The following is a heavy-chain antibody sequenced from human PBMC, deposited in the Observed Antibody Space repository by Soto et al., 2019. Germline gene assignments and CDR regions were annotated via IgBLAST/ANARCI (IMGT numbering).Heavy chain of an antibody. CDR1: GDSIKRDDYY. D-gene: IGHD3-22*01. J-gene: IGHJ4*02. V-gene: IGHV4-30-4*01. CDR3: AKGSPVGYYYGSSGFDY. Sequence: SETLSLTCTVSGDSIKRDDYYWSWIRQPPGKGLEWIGYILYSGTTYYNPSLKSRLIISLDTSKNQFSLNLTSVTAADTAVYYCAKGSPVGYYYGSSGFDYWGQGTLVTVSS. CDR2: ILYSGTT.